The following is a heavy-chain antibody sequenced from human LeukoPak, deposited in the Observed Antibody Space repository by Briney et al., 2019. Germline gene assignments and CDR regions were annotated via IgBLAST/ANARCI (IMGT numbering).Heavy chain of an antibody. J-gene: IGHJ4*02. CDR3: ARVVAAAASAQDLDY. V-gene: IGHV3-30-3*01. D-gene: IGHD6-13*01. CDR1: GFTFSSYA. Sequence: GGSLRLSCAASGFTFSSYAMHWVRQAPGKGLEWVAVISYDGSNEYYADSVKGRFTISRDNSKNTLYLQMNSLRAEDTAVYYCARVVAAAASAQDLDYWGQGTLVTVSP. CDR2: ISYDGSNE.